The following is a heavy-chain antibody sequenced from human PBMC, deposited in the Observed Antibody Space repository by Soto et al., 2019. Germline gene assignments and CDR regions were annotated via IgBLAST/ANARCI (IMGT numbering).Heavy chain of an antibody. Sequence: EVQLVESGGGLVKPGGSLRLSCAASGFTFSNAWMSWVRQAPGKGLEWVGRIKSKTDGGTTDYAAPVKGRFTISRDDSKNTLYLQMNSLKTEDTAVYYCTTDPRVLVRFDYWGQGTLVTVSS. D-gene: IGHD3-3*01. J-gene: IGHJ4*02. CDR1: GFTFSNAW. V-gene: IGHV3-15*01. CDR3: TTDPRVLVRFDY. CDR2: IKSKTDGGTT.